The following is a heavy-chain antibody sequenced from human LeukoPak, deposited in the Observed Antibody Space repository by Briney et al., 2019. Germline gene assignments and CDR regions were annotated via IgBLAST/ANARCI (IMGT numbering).Heavy chain of an antibody. V-gene: IGHV3-7*01. CDR3: ARDTLLGSAHAFDI. J-gene: IGHJ3*02. CDR2: IKQDGSEK. D-gene: IGHD1-26*01. CDR1: GFTFSSYW. Sequence: GGSLRLSCAASGFTFSSYWMSWVRQAPGKELEWVANIKQDGSEKYYVDSVKGRFTISRDNAKNSLYLQMNSLRAEDTAVYYCARDTLLGSAHAFDIWGQGTMVTVSS.